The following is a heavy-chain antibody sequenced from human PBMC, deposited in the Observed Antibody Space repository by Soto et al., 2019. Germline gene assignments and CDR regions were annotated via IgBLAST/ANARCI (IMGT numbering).Heavy chain of an antibody. CDR3: ARDGVGAMGMGEMDV. CDR1: GGSISSGSYY. V-gene: IGHV4-31*03. Sequence: QVQLQESGPGLVKPAQTLSLTCTVSGGSISSGSYYWSWIRQQPGKGLEWIGYIYYNGNTYYNPSLKSRVTISFDTSKNQFSLKLTSVTAADTAVYYCARDGVGAMGMGEMDVWGQGTTVTVSS. D-gene: IGHD1-26*01. J-gene: IGHJ6*02. CDR2: IYYNGNT.